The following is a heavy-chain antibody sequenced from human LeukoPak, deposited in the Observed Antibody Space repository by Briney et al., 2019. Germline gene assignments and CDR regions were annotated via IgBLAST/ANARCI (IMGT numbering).Heavy chain of an antibody. CDR1: GFTFSSYN. D-gene: IGHD2-2*01. CDR2: ISSSGSYI. V-gene: IGHV3-21*01. J-gene: IGHJ4*02. CDR3: ARVVVPSAVDY. Sequence: GGSLRLSCAASGFTFSSYNINWVRQAPGKGLEWVSSISSSGSYIYYADSVKGRFTISRDNAKNSLYLQMNSLRAEDTAFYYCARVVVPSAVDYWGQGTLVTVSS.